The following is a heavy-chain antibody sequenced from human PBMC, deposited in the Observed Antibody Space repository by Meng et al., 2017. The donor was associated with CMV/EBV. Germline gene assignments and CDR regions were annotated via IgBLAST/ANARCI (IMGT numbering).Heavy chain of an antibody. CDR2: IYPGDSDT. J-gene: IGHJ5*02. Sequence: GGSLRLSCKGSGYSFTSYWIGWVRQMPGKGLEWMGIIYPGDSDTRYSPSFQGQVTISADKSISTAYLQWSSLKASDTAMYYCATRGSYYWFDPWGQGTLVTVSS. V-gene: IGHV5-51*01. CDR1: GYSFTSYW. CDR3: ATRGSYYWFDP. D-gene: IGHD1-26*01.